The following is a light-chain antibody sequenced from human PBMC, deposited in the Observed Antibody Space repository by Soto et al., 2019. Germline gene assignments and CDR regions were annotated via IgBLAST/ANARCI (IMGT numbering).Light chain of an antibody. CDR2: GAS. CDR3: QHYGDSSWR. Sequence: EVVLPGSRVTMSLSPGERAPLSCRSSQSVASLYLAWYQQKPDQAPRLLIFGASSRASGIPDRFSGSGSGTDFTLTISRLEPEDFALYYCQHYGDSSWRCGKGTTGDIK. J-gene: IGKJ1*01. V-gene: IGKV3-20*01. CDR1: QSVASLY.